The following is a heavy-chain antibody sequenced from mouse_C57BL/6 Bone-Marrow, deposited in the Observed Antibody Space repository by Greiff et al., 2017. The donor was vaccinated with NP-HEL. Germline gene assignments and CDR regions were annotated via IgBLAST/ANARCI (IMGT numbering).Heavy chain of an antibody. V-gene: IGHV5-17*01. J-gene: IGHJ1*03. CDR2: ISSGSSTI. D-gene: IGHD1-1*01. Sequence: EVQLQESGGGLVKPGGSLKLSCAASGFTFSDYGMHWVRQAPEKGLEWVAYISSGSSTIYYADTVKGRFTISRDNAKNTLFLQMTSLRSEDTAMYYCARRKYYYGSSYVFWYFDVWGTGTTVTVSS. CDR3: ARRKYYYGSSYVFWYFDV. CDR1: GFTFSDYG.